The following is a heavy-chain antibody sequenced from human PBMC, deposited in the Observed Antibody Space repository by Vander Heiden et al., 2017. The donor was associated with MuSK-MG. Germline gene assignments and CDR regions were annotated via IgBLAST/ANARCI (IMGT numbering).Heavy chain of an antibody. CDR3: GRHDAISSWYEY. V-gene: IGHV1-2*02. D-gene: IGHD6-13*01. J-gene: IGHJ4*02. Sequence: QVQLVQSGAEVKKPGASVKVSCKASGHTFPGYYMHWVRQAPGQGLEWMGWINPNSGGTNEAQKVQGRVTMTRDTSIRTADMEVRRMTSDDTAVYYCGRHDAISSWYEYWGQGTLVTVSS. CDR1: GHTFPGYY. CDR2: INPNSGGT.